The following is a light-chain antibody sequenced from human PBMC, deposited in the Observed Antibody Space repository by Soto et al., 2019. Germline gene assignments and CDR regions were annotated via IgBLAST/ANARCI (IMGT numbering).Light chain of an antibody. CDR2: TAS. CDR1: EGISNF. CDR3: QQLHTYPYT. Sequence: IHLTQSPSFLSASVGDRVTITCRASEGISNFLAWYQQKPGKAPELLIYTASTLRSGVPSRFRGSGSGTEFTLTISSLQPEDFATFYCQQLHTYPYTFGQGTRLDI. V-gene: IGKV1-9*01. J-gene: IGKJ2*01.